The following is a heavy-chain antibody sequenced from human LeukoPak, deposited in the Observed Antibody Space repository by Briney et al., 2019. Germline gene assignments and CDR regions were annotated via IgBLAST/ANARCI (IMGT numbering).Heavy chain of an antibody. CDR1: GYTFTSYD. V-gene: IGHV1-8*03. Sequence: ASVKVSCKASGYTFTSYDINWVRQATGQGLEWMGWMNPNSGNTGYAQKFQGRVTITRNTSISTAYMEMSSLRSEDTAVYYCARGDPVGADDTNFDYGGREPRSPSPQ. CDR3: ARGDPVGADDTNFDY. J-gene: IGHJ4*02. D-gene: IGHD1-26*01. CDR2: MNPNSGNT.